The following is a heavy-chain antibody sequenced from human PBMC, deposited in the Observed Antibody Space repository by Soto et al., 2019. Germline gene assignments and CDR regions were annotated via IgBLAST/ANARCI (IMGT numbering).Heavy chain of an antibody. D-gene: IGHD3-10*01. V-gene: IGHV3-9*01. Sequence: GGSLRLSCAASGFTFDDYAMHWVRQAPGKGLEWVSGVNWNSGRIGYADSVKGRFTISRDNAKTSLYLQMNSLRAEDTALYYCAKDRGSGSYAANYYCYGMDVWGQGTTVTVSS. CDR3: AKDRGSGSYAANYYCYGMDV. CDR2: VNWNSGRI. CDR1: GFTFDDYA. J-gene: IGHJ6*02.